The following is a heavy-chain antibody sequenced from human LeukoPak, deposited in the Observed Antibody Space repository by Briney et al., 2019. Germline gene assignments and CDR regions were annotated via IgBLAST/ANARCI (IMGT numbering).Heavy chain of an antibody. J-gene: IGHJ4*02. CDR1: GGSINSGDYY. D-gene: IGHD3-22*01. Sequence: SQTLSLTCTVSGGSINSGDYYWSWIRQLPGKGLEWIGYIYYSGSTYYPPSLRSRVTISVDTSKNQLSLRLSSVTAADTAVYYCARHPHYYFDNTARWGQGTLVTVSS. CDR2: IYYSGST. V-gene: IGHV4-30-4*08. CDR3: ARHPHYYFDNTAR.